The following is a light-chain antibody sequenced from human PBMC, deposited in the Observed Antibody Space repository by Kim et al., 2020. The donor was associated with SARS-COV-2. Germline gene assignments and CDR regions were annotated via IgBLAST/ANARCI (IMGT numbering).Light chain of an antibody. CDR2: ATS. V-gene: IGKV3-11*01. J-gene: IGKJ4*01. Sequence: EIVLTQSPATLSVSPGERATLSCRASQSISTHLAWYQHNPGQAPTLLIHATSPRATGIPDRFSGRGSGTDFILTISSLEAEDFAVYYCQKGSKWEYSFGGGTKVEIK. CDR3: QKGSKWEYS. CDR1: QSISTH.